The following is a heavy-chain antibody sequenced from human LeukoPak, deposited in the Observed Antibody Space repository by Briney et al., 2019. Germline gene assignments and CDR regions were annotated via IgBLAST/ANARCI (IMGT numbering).Heavy chain of an antibody. CDR3: ARDRATVTTGDVQGDY. CDR1: GYTFTSYG. V-gene: IGHV1-18*01. CDR2: ISAYNGNT. D-gene: IGHD4-17*01. J-gene: IGHJ4*02. Sequence: GASVKVSCMASGYTFTSYGISWVRQAPGQGLEWMGWISAYNGNTNYAQKLQGRVTMTTDTSTSTAYMELRSLRSDDTAVYYCARDRATVTTGDVQGDYWGQGTLVTVSS.